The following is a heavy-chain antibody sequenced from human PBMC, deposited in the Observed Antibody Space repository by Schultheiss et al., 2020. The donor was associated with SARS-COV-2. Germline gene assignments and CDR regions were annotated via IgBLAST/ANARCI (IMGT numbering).Heavy chain of an antibody. V-gene: IGHV1-18*04. CDR3: ARTALDCKSAVCYSY. CDR2: ISAYNGDT. Sequence: ASVKVSCKASGYTFTGYYMHWVRQAPGQGLEWVGWISAYNGDTRYGQRLQGRVTVTTDTSASTAYMELRSLRSDDTAVYYCARTALDCKSAVCYSYWGQGTLVTVSS. D-gene: IGHD3-16*01. J-gene: IGHJ4*02. CDR1: GYTFTGYY.